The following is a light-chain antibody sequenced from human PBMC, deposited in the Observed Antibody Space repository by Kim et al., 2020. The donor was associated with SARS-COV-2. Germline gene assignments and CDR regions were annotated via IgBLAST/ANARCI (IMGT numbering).Light chain of an antibody. J-gene: IGLJ2*01. CDR2: EGT. V-gene: IGLV3-1*01. CDR1: KLGDKY. CDR3: QAWDSRTVI. Sequence: SYELTQPPSVSVSPGQTASITCSGDKLGDKYACWYQQKPGQSPRLVIYEGTERPSGIPERFSGSKSGTTATLTISGTQAMDEADYYCQAWDSRTVIFGGGTQLTVL.